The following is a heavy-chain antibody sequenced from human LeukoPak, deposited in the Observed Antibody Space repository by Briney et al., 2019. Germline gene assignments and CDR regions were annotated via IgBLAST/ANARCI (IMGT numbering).Heavy chain of an antibody. D-gene: IGHD3-10*01. CDR2: IYASGNT. CDR1: GGSISSYY. V-gene: IGHV4-4*09. J-gene: IGHJ4*02. Sequence: SETLSLTCTVSGGSISSYYWSWIRQPPGKGLEWIGYIYASGNTNYNPSLKSRVTVSLDTSKNQFSLKLSPVTAADTAVYYCARRTWGVYYFDYWGQGTLVTVSS. CDR3: ARRTWGVYYFDY.